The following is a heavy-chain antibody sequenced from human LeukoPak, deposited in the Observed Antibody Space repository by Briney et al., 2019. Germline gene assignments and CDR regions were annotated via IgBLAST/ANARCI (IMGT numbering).Heavy chain of an antibody. CDR3: VREGEGPLSKDFDY. D-gene: IGHD2/OR15-2a*01. CDR1: GFTFTDHY. CDR2: IGPHSTFT. Sequence: ASVKVSCKSSGFTFTDHYIHWVRQDPGQGLEWMGYIGPHSTFTSSPQEFQGRVTMTRDASMSTAYMELTRLTSDDTAVYYCVREGEGPLSKDFDYWGRGTLVTVSS. V-gene: IGHV1-2*02. J-gene: IGHJ4*02.